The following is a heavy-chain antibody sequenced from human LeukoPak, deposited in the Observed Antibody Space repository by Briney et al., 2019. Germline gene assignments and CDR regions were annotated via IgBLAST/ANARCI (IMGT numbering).Heavy chain of an antibody. J-gene: IGHJ4*02. CDR1: GFTFSSYA. CDR3: ATIEAVRFHY. CDR2: ISSSGSTI. Sequence: GGSLRLSCAASGFTFSSYAMSWVRQAPGKGLEWVSYISSSGSTIYYADSVKGRFTISRDNAKNSVYLQMNSLRAEDTAVYYCATIEAVRFHYWGQGTLVTVSS. V-gene: IGHV3-48*04. D-gene: IGHD4-17*01.